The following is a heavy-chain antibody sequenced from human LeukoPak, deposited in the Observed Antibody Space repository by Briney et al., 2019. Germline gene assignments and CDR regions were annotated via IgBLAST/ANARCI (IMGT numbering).Heavy chain of an antibody. CDR2: IYYGVSS. D-gene: IGHD4-23*01. Sequence: TSETLFLTCSVSGGSISSHYWSWIRQPPGKGLEWIGYIYYGVSSIYNPSLESRVTISVDTSKNHFSLKVNSVTAADTAVYYCARYYGGLDYWGQGTLVTVSS. CDR1: GGSISSHY. V-gene: IGHV4-59*11. J-gene: IGHJ4*02. CDR3: ARYYGGLDY.